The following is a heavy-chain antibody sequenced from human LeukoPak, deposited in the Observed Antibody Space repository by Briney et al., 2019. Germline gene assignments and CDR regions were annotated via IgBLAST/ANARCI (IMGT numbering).Heavy chain of an antibody. J-gene: IGHJ4*02. V-gene: IGHV1-8*03. D-gene: IGHD3-22*01. Sequence: EASVTVSCKASGYTFTSYDINWVRQATGQGLEWMGWMNPNSGNTGYAQKFQGRVTITRNTSISTAYMELSSLRSEDTAVYYCARFGHYYDSQGDYWGQGTLVTVSS. CDR1: GYTFTSYD. CDR3: ARFGHYYDSQGDY. CDR2: MNPNSGNT.